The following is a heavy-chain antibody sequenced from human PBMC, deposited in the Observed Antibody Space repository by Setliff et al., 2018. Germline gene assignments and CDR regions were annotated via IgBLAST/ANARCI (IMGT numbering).Heavy chain of an antibody. J-gene: IGHJ4*02. CDR1: GGSIGSHN. D-gene: IGHD2-15*01. CDR2: IYTSGDT. Sequence: SETLSLTCTVSGGSIGSHNWIWIRQPAGKGLEWIGRIYTSGDTNYNPSLKSRVSMSLDTSKNQFSLKLSSVTAADTAVYYCARDRVVVLAGRRGFYFDYWGQGTLVTVSS. V-gene: IGHV4-4*07. CDR3: ARDRVVVLAGRRGFYFDY.